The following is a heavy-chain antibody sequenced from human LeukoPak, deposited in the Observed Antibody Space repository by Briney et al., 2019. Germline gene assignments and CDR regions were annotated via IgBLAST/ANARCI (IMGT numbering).Heavy chain of an antibody. CDR2: ISGSGGST. CDR3: AKSSRYGTGWYGRIDY. D-gene: IGHD6-19*01. J-gene: IGHJ4*02. Sequence: GGSLRLSCAASGFTFSSYAMSWVRQAPGKGLEWVSAISGSGGSTYYADSVKGRFTISRDNSKNTLYLQMNSLRVDDTAVYYCAKSSRYGTGWYGRIDYWGQGTLVTVS. V-gene: IGHV3-23*01. CDR1: GFTFSSYA.